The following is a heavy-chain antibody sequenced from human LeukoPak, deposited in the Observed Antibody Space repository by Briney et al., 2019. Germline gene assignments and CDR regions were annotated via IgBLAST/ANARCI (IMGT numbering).Heavy chain of an antibody. D-gene: IGHD6-13*01. Sequence: SVKFSCKASGGTFSSYAISWVRQAPGQGLEWMGRIIPILGIANYAQKFQGRVTITADKSTSTAYMELSSLRSEDTAVYYCARFDAAAGKLWYFDLWGRGTLVTVSS. V-gene: IGHV1-69*04. CDR1: GGTFSSYA. J-gene: IGHJ2*01. CDR2: IIPILGIA. CDR3: ARFDAAAGKLWYFDL.